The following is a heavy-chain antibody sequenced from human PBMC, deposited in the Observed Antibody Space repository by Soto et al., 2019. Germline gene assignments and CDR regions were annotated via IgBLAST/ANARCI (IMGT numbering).Heavy chain of an antibody. CDR2: MYKSERT. J-gene: IGHJ4*02. CDR3: ARARYCSGGSCYSDY. Sequence: SETLSLTCAVSGASISSGGYSWSWIRQPPGKGMEWIGYMYKSERTYYNTSLKSRVTISVDRSKNQFSLKLSSVTAADTAMYYCARARYCSGGSCYSDYWGQGILVTVS. D-gene: IGHD2-15*01. CDR1: GASISSGGYS. V-gene: IGHV4-30-2*01.